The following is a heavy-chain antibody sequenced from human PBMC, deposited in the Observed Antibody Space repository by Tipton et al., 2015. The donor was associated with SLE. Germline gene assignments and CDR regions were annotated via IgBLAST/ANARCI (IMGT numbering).Heavy chain of an antibody. J-gene: IGHJ6*03. Sequence: GSLRLSCAASGFTFSNYYMSWIRQAPGKGLEWVSYISSSGTIIYYADSVKGRFTVSRDRDSLYLQMNSLGVEDTAIYYCARHPFYYYYMDVWGRGTSVTVSS. V-gene: IGHV3-11*01. CDR2: ISSSGTII. CDR3: ARHPFYYYYMDV. CDR1: GFTFSNYY.